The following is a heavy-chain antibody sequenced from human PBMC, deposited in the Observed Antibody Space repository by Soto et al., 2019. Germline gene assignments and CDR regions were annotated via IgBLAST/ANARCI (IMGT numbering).Heavy chain of an antibody. CDR1: GGSVSSGSYY. Sequence: PSETLSLTCTVSGGSVSSGSYYWSRIRQPPGKGLEWIGYIYYSGSTNYNPSLKSRVTISVDTSKNQFSLKLSSVTAADTAVYYCARVGYSSSSYFDYWGQGTLVTVSS. D-gene: IGHD6-6*01. V-gene: IGHV4-61*01. J-gene: IGHJ4*02. CDR2: IYYSGST. CDR3: ARVGYSSSSYFDY.